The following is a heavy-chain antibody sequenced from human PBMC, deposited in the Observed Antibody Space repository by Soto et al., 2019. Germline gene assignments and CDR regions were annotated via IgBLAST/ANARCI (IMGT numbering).Heavy chain of an antibody. CDR3: ALDPVPSRSLRYSYFLF. CDR1: GFIFSNHA. V-gene: IGHV3-23*01. Sequence: GGSLRLSCAASGFIFSNHAMSWVRQVPGKGLEWVSGISAGGNLIYYADSVRGRFTMSRDDSRSMLFLQMSGVTVEDTAIYYSALDPVPSRSLRYSYFLFWRPGTLLTASS. J-gene: IGHJ4*01. CDR2: ISAGGNLI. D-gene: IGHD3-9*01.